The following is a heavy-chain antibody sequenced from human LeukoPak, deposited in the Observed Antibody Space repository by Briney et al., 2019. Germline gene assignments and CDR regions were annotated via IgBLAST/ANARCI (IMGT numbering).Heavy chain of an antibody. V-gene: IGHV1-24*01. J-gene: IGHJ4*02. CDR3: ATEYSVAGTSRPRPFDY. CDR2: FDPEDGET. CDR1: GYTLTELS. Sequence: ASVKVSCKVSGYTLTELSMHWVRQAPGKGLEWMGGFDPEDGETIYAQKFQGRVTMTEDTSTDTAYMELSSLRSEDTAVYYCATEYSVAGTSRPRPFDYWGQGTLVTVSS. D-gene: IGHD6-19*01.